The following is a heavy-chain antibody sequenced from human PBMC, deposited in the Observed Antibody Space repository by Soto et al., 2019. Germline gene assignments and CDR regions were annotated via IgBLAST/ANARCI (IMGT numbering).Heavy chain of an antibody. CDR1: GFTFSSYW. Sequence: GGSLRLSCAASGFTFSSYWMHWVRQAPGKGLVWVSRINSDGSSTSYADSVKGRFTISRDNSKNTLYLQMNSLRAEDTAVYYCARGVLVPAAIVYYYGMDVWGQGTTVTVSS. CDR2: INSDGSST. CDR3: ARGVLVPAAIVYYYGMDV. J-gene: IGHJ6*02. V-gene: IGHV3-74*01. D-gene: IGHD2-2*02.